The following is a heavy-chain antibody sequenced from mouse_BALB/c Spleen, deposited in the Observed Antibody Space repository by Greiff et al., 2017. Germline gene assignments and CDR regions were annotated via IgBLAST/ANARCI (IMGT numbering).Heavy chain of an antibody. V-gene: IGHV1-67*01. J-gene: IGHJ1*01. Sequence: QVHVKQSGPELVRPGVSVKISCKGSGYTFTDYAMHWVKQSHAKSLEWIGVISTYYGNTNYNQKFKGKATMTVDKSSSTAYMELARLTSEDSAIYYCARSLMGNYVYFDVWGAGTTVTVSS. CDR1: GYTFTDYA. CDR3: ARSLMGNYVYFDV. D-gene: IGHD2-1*01. CDR2: ISTYYGNT.